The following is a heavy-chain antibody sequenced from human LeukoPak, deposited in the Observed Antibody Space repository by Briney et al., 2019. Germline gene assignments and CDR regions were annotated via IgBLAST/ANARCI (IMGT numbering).Heavy chain of an antibody. CDR1: GFHFSTHG. J-gene: IGHJ3*01. V-gene: IGHV3-23*01. Sequence: GGTLRLSCAASGFHFSTHGMNWVRQAPGKGLEWVSGISPPGDITYYADSVMGRFTISRDNRKNTVSLQMNSLRAEDTALYYCVRDLDWGAFDVWGQGTMVTVSS. D-gene: IGHD3/OR15-3a*01. CDR2: ISPPGDIT. CDR3: VRDLDWGAFDV.